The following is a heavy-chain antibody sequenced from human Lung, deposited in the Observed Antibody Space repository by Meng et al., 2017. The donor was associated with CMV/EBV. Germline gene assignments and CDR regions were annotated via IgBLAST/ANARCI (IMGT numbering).Heavy chain of an antibody. D-gene: IGHD3-10*01. CDR1: GFTFSSYW. J-gene: IGHJ6*02. V-gene: IGHV3-74*01. CDR2: INSDGSST. Sequence: GGSXRLXXAASGFTFSSYWMHWVRQAPGKGLVWVSRINSDGSSTSYADSVKGRFTISRDNAKNTLYLQMNSLRAEDTAVYYCARDLRVRGVKGGSRYYGMDVWXQGTXVTVSS. CDR3: ARDLRVRGVKGGSRYYGMDV.